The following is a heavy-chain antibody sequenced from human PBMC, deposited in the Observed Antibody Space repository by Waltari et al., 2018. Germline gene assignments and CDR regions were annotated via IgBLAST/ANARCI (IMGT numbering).Heavy chain of an antibody. CDR3: ATGPAAWWPFDV. CDR2: MNPNNGDT. V-gene: IGHV1-8*01. J-gene: IGHJ3*01. CDR1: GNTFTSYD. D-gene: IGHD2-8*02. Sequence: QVQLVQSGPEVREPGASVTVSCKASGNTFTSYDITWVRQAPGEGLEWIGWMNPNNGDTAFAQKFQGRVTLARNTSISTAYMELSSLTSDDTAMYYCATGPAAWWPFDVWGQGTMVAVSS.